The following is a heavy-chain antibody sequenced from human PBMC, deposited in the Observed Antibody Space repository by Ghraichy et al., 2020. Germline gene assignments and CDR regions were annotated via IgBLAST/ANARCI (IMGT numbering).Heavy chain of an antibody. CDR1: GGSISSSSYY. CDR2: IYYSGST. J-gene: IGHJ3*02. Sequence: SETLSLTCTVSGGSISSSSYYWGWIRQPPGKGLEWIGSIYYSGSTYYNPSLKSRVTISVDTSKNQFSLKLSSVTAADTAVYYCARRGSGGYYYDSSGYYPHDAFDIWGQGTMVTVSS. CDR3: ARRGSGGYYYDSSGYYPHDAFDI. D-gene: IGHD3-22*01. V-gene: IGHV4-39*01.